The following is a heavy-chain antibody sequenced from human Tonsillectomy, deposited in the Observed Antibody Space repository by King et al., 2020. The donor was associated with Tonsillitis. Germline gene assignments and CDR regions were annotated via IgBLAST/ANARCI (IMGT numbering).Heavy chain of an antibody. CDR1: GFIFSSYS. V-gene: IGHV3-21*01. D-gene: IGHD5-24*01. Sequence: QLVQSGGGLVKPGGSLRLSCAASGFIFSSYSMNWVRQAPGKGLEWVSSISSSSSYKYYADSVKGRFTVSRDNVKNSLYLQMNSLRAEDTAVYYCASPRDGYHYDAFDIWGQGTMVTVSS. CDR3: ASPRDGYHYDAFDI. J-gene: IGHJ3*02. CDR2: ISSSSSYK.